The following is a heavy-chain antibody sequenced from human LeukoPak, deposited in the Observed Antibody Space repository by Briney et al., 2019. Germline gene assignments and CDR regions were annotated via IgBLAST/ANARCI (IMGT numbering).Heavy chain of an antibody. CDR3: ARGGTTMVTGGFDY. Sequence: ASVKVSCKTSGYTFTNYYMHWVRQAPGQGLEWMGIINPSSGSTSYTQNVQGRVTMTRDTSTSTVYMELSRLRSDDTAMHYCARGGTTMVTGGFDYWGQGTLVTVSS. V-gene: IGHV1-46*03. D-gene: IGHD5-18*01. CDR1: GYTFTNYY. CDR2: INPSSGST. J-gene: IGHJ4*02.